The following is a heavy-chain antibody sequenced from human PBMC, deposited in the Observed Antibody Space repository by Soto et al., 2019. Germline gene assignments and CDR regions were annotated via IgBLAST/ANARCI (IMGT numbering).Heavy chain of an antibody. D-gene: IGHD2-2*01. Sequence: GGSLRLSCAASGFTFSSYSMNWVRQAPGKGLEWVSSISSSSSYIYYADSVKGRFTISRDNAKNSLYLQMNSLRAEDTAVYYCARDRTPSQSMDVWGKGTTVTVSS. CDR1: GFTFSSYS. V-gene: IGHV3-21*01. J-gene: IGHJ6*03. CDR2: ISSSSSYI. CDR3: ARDRTPSQSMDV.